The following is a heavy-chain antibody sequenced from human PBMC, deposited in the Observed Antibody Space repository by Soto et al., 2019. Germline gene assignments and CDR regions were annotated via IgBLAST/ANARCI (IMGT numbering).Heavy chain of an antibody. J-gene: IGHJ6*02. CDR2: IIPIFGTA. Sequence: QVQLVQSGAEVKKPGSSVKVSCKASGGTFSSYAISWVRQAPGQGLEWMGGIIPIFGTANYAQKFQGRVTITADESTRTAYMELSSLRSEDTAVYYCAREAYSSSSDYFYGMDVWGQGTTVTVSS. D-gene: IGHD6-6*01. CDR1: GGTFSSYA. V-gene: IGHV1-69*01. CDR3: AREAYSSSSDYFYGMDV.